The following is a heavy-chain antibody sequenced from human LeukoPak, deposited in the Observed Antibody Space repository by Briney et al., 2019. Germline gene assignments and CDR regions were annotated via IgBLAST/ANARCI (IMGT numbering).Heavy chain of an antibody. V-gene: IGHV3-74*01. CDR3: AKGLNNMRFFDY. CDR2: INSDGSST. D-gene: IGHD2/OR15-2a*01. CDR1: GFTFSSYW. J-gene: IGHJ4*02. Sequence: GGSLRLSCAASGFTFSSYWMHWVRQAPGKGLVWVSRINSDGSSTNYADSVKGRVTISRDNSKNTLYLHMNSLRAEDTAVYYCAKGLNNMRFFDYWGQGTLVTVSS.